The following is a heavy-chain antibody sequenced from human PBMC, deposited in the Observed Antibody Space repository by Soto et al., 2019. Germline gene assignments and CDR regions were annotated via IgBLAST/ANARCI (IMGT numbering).Heavy chain of an antibody. J-gene: IGHJ4*02. CDR2: ISFHGRHQ. Sequence: HLVESGGGVVQPGKSLRLSCAGSGFTFGSFAMHWVRQAQGKGLEWVAVISFHGRHQYYADSVKGRFTISRDNSNNTVYLQLSSLRLEDTAVYYCAIDLGSSGWEYFDHWGQGTLVTVSS. CDR3: AIDLGSSGWEYFDH. CDR1: GFTFGSFA. D-gene: IGHD6-19*01. V-gene: IGHV3-30*03.